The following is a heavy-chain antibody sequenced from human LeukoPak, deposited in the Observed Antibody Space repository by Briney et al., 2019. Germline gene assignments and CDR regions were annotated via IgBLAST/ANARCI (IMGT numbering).Heavy chain of an antibody. CDR3: ARDSSEFRSLIPH. J-gene: IGHJ1*01. CDR2: IIPLFGTA. Sequence: ASVKVSCKATGGIFSNYDISWVRQAPGQGLEWMGGIIPLFGTANYAQKFQGRVTITADESTSTAYMELSSLRSEDTAVYYCARDSSEFRSLIPHWGQGTQVTVSS. D-gene: IGHD2-21*01. V-gene: IGHV1-69*13. CDR1: GGIFSNYD.